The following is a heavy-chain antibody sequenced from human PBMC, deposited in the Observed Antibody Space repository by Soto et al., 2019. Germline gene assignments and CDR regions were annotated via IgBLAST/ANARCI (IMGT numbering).Heavy chain of an antibody. D-gene: IGHD1-1*01. Sequence: QVQLQESGPGLVKPSETLSLTCTVSGGSVSSGSYYWSWIRQPPGKGLEWIGYIYYSGSTNYNPSLKSRVTISVDTSKNQFSLKLSSVTAADTAVYYCARRTSPERYFDYWGQGTLVTVSS. CDR2: IYYSGST. V-gene: IGHV4-61*01. CDR3: ARRTSPERYFDY. J-gene: IGHJ4*02. CDR1: GGSVSSGSYY.